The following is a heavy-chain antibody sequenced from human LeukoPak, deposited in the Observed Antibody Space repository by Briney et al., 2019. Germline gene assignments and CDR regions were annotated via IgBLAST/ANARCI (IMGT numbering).Heavy chain of an antibody. D-gene: IGHD5-18*01. Sequence: GGSLRLSCAASGFTFSSYAMHWVRQAPGKGLEWVAVISYDGSNKYYADSVKGRFTISRDNSKNTLYQQMNSLRAEDTAVYYCAKDLDTAVDYWGQGTLVTVSS. CDR2: ISYDGSNK. J-gene: IGHJ4*02. CDR3: AKDLDTAVDY. V-gene: IGHV3-30*04. CDR1: GFTFSSYA.